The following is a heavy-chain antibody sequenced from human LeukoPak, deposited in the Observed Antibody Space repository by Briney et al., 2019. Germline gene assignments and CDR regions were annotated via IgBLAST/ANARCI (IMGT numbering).Heavy chain of an antibody. D-gene: IGHD4-17*01. J-gene: IGHJ4*02. V-gene: IGHV3-23*01. Sequence: AGGSLRLSCAASGFTFSSYAMKWVRQAPGKGLEWISTISGSGASTYYADSVKGQFTISRDNSQNTVYLQMNSLRAEDTGVYYCARDRLSGEYEDYWGQGTVVTVSS. CDR3: ARDRLSGEYEDY. CDR2: ISGSGAST. CDR1: GFTFSSYA.